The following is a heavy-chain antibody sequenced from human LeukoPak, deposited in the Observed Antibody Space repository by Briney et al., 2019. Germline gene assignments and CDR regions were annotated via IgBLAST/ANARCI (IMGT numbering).Heavy chain of an antibody. Sequence: ASVRVSCKASGYTFTSYGISWVRQAPGQGLEWMGWISAYNGNTNYAQKLQGRVTMTTDTSTSTAYMELRSLRSDDTAVYYCASTPYSSGWYYFDYWGQGTLVTVSS. CDR3: ASTPYSSGWYYFDY. CDR1: GYTFTSYG. D-gene: IGHD6-19*01. J-gene: IGHJ4*02. CDR2: ISAYNGNT. V-gene: IGHV1-18*01.